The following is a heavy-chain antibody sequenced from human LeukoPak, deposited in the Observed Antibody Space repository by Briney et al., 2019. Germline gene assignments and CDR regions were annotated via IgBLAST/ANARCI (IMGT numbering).Heavy chain of an antibody. V-gene: IGHV1-69*13. CDR1: GYTFTSYA. D-gene: IGHD4-23*01. CDR3: ARTHSYGGNLPDDY. J-gene: IGHJ4*02. Sequence: ASVKVSCKASGYTFTSYAMNWVRQAPGQGLEWMGGIIPIFGTANYAQKFQGRVTITADESTSTAYMELSSLRSEDTAVYYCARTHSYGGNLPDDYWGQGTLVTVSS. CDR2: IIPIFGTA.